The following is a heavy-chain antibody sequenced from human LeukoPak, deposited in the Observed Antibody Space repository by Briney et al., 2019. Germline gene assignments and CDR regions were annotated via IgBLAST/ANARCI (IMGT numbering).Heavy chain of an antibody. D-gene: IGHD1-26*01. CDR3: ARGDSSVGLNY. V-gene: IGHV4-34*01. CDR1: GGSFSGYY. Sequence: PSETLSLTCAVYGGSFSGYYWSWIRQPPGKGLEWIGEINHRGSTNYNPSLKSRVTISVDTSKNQFSLKLSSVTAADTAEYYCARGDSSVGLNYWGQGTLVTVSS. J-gene: IGHJ4*02. CDR2: INHRGST.